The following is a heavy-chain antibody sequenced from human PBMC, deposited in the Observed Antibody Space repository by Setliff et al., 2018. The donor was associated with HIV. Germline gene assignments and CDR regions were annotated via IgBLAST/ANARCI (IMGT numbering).Heavy chain of an antibody. Sequence: GASVKVSCKAFGYTFSTNAIHWVRQAPGQRLEWMGYINAGDDNTRYSEKFQGRVTITRDTSANTAYMELSSLRPEDTAVYYCARGSCSGCYLSDYWGLGTLVTVSS. CDR1: GYTFSTNA. D-gene: IGHD6-19*01. CDR3: ARGSCSGCYLSDY. CDR2: INAGDDNT. J-gene: IGHJ4*02. V-gene: IGHV1-3*01.